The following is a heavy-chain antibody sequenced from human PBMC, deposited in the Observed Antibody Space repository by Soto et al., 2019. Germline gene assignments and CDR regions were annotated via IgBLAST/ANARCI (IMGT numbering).Heavy chain of an antibody. CDR3: ARVKVGYCSGGSCYSVDGENKYFQH. D-gene: IGHD2-15*01. CDR1: GGSFSGYY. V-gene: IGHV4-34*01. J-gene: IGHJ1*01. CDR2: INHSGST. Sequence: QVQLQQWGAGLLKPSETLSLTCAVYGGSFSGYYWSWIRQPPGKGLEWIGEINHSGSTNYNPSLKSRVTISVDTSKNQFSLKLRSVTAADTAVYYCARVKVGYCSGGSCYSVDGENKYFQHWGQGTLVTVSS.